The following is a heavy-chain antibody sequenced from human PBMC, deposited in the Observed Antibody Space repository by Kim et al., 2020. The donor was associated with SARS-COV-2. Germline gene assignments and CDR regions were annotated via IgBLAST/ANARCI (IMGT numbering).Heavy chain of an antibody. CDR2: ISYDGSNR. J-gene: IGHJ6*02. CDR1: GFTFRSYG. V-gene: IGHV3-30*18. CDR3: AKEWAAKSAGTTWNYYYYGMDV. Sequence: GGSLRLSCAASGFTFRSYGMHLVRQAPGKGLEWVAVISYDGSNRYYADSVKGRFTISRDNSRNTLYLQMNSLRAEDTAVYYCAKEWAAKSAGTTWNYYYYGMDVWGQGTTVTVSS. D-gene: IGHD1-7*01.